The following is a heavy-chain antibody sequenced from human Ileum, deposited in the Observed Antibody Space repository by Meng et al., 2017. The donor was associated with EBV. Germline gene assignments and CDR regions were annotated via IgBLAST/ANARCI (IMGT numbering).Heavy chain of an antibody. D-gene: IGHD2-8*02. V-gene: IGHV4-34*12. J-gene: IGHJ4*02. Sequence: QVQRQQWGAGLLKPSETLSPTCAGNGGSLSGAYWNWIRQPPGKGLEWIGEIIHGGSPSYNPSLKSRVTISIDTSKNQLSLMLSSVTAADTAVYYCARRPTGIDYWGQGTLVTVSS. CDR1: GGSLSGAY. CDR2: IIHGGSP. CDR3: ARRPTGIDY.